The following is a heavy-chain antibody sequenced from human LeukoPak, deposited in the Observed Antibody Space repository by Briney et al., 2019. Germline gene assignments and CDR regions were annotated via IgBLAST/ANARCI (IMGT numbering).Heavy chain of an antibody. J-gene: IGHJ4*02. D-gene: IGHD3-10*01. CDR2: IIPIFGTA. CDR3: ARANRFGFGELYGFDY. Sequence: SVKVSCKASGGTFSSYAISWVRQAPGQGLEWIGGIIPIFGTANYAQKFQGRVTITADESTSTAYMELSSLRSEDTAVYYCARANRFGFGELYGFDYWGQGTLVTVSS. V-gene: IGHV1-69*13. CDR1: GGTFSSYA.